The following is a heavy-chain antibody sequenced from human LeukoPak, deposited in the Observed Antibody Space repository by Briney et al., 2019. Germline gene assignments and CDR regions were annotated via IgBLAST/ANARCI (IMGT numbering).Heavy chain of an antibody. Sequence: GGSLRLSCAASGFTFNRYWMHWVRQVPGKGLVWVSRINSDGSSTTYADSVKGRFTISRDNARNTLYLQMISLRAEDTAVYYCARGRGTIYMFDYWGQGTLVTVSS. V-gene: IGHV3-74*01. CDR2: INSDGSST. CDR3: ARGRGTIYMFDY. D-gene: IGHD2/OR15-2a*01. J-gene: IGHJ4*02. CDR1: GFTFNRYW.